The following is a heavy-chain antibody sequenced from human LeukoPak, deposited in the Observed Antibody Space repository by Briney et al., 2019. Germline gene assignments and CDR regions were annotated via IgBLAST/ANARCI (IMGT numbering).Heavy chain of an antibody. J-gene: IGHJ4*02. CDR3: AREVGIDY. CDR2: ISRSSSYI. V-gene: IGHV3-21*01. D-gene: IGHD1-26*01. CDR1: GFTFSSYS. Sequence: GGSLRLSCVATGFTFSSYSMNWVRQAPGKGLEWASSISRSSSYIYYADSVKCRFTISRDNAKNSLYLQMNSMRVEDTAVYYCAREVGIDYWGQGTLVTVSS.